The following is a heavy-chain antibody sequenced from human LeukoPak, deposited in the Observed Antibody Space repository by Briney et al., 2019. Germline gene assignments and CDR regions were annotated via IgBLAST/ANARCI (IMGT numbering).Heavy chain of an antibody. V-gene: IGHV4-59*08. CDR2: IYYTGST. Sequence: PSETLSLTCSVSGGXISSLYWSWIRRPPGKGLEGRGYIYYTGSTNYNPSLKSRVSMFVDMSKNQFSLRLSSVTAADTAVYYCARHRAYSSSSPFDYWGQGTLVTVSS. CDR3: ARHRAYSSSSPFDY. CDR1: GGXISSLY. J-gene: IGHJ4*02. D-gene: IGHD6-6*01.